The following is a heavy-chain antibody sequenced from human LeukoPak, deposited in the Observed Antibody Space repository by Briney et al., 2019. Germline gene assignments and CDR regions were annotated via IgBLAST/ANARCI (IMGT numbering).Heavy chain of an antibody. J-gene: IGHJ4*02. Sequence: SETLSLTCAVSGGSISSSNWWSWVRQPPGKGLEWIGEIYHSGSTNYNPSLKSRVTMSVDTSKNQFSLKLSSVTAADTAVYYCARDGYSYGYPYNFDYWGQGTLVTVSS. V-gene: IGHV4-4*02. CDR2: IYHSGST. D-gene: IGHD5-18*01. CDR3: ARDGYSYGYPYNFDY. CDR1: GGSISSSNW.